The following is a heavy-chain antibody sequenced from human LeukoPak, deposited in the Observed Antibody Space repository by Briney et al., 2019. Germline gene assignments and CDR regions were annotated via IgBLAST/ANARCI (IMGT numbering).Heavy chain of an antibody. V-gene: IGHV3-9*01. CDR3: AKDIVAYSYYYGVDV. CDR1: GFTFSSSA. D-gene: IGHD3-16*01. Sequence: PGGSLRLSCAASGFTFSSSAMSWVRQVPGKGLEWVSGISWNSGIIAYADSVKGRFTISRDNAKNSLYLQMNSLRTEDTALYYCAKDIVAYSYYYGVDVWGQGTTVTVSS. CDR2: ISWNSGII. J-gene: IGHJ6*02.